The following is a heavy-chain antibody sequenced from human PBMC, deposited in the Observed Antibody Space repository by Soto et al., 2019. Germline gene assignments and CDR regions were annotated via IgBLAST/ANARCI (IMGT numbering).Heavy chain of an antibody. D-gene: IGHD6-19*01. V-gene: IGHV1-18*01. CDR2: ISAYNGNT. CDR1: GYTFTSYG. J-gene: IGHJ5*02. CDR3: ARTGKYPVAGFNWFDP. Sequence: ASVKVSCKASGYTFTSYGISWVRQAPGQGLEWMGWISAYNGNTNYAQKLQGRVTMTTDTSTSTAYMELRSPRSDDTAVYYCARTGKYPVAGFNWFDPWGQGTLVTVSS.